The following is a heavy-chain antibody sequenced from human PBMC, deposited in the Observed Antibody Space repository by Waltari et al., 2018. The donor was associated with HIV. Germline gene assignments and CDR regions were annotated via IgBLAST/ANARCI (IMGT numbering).Heavy chain of an antibody. CDR1: GFTFRDPS. CDR2: MRTKANSYAT. Sequence: EVQLVEFGGGWVQPGGSLTLSCAASGFTFRDPSLHLVRHASGKGLEGVGRMRTKANSYATAYAASVKGRFTISRDDSKNTAYLQMNSLKTEDTAVYYCTSPYGYRYESWGQGTLVTVSS. CDR3: TSPYGYRYES. V-gene: IGHV3-73*02. D-gene: IGHD5-18*01. J-gene: IGHJ4*02.